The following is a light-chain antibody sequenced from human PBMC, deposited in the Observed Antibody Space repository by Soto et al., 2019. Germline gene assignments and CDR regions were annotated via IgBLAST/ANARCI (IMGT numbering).Light chain of an antibody. Sequence: DIQMTQSPSSLSASVGDRVTITCRTSQSISNYLNWYQQKPGKAPKLLIYGASSLESGVPSRFSGSGSGTEFTLTINSLQPGDFATYYCLQYNSNSRTFGQGTKVDIK. J-gene: IGKJ1*01. V-gene: IGKV1-5*01. CDR3: LQYNSNSRT. CDR1: QSISNY. CDR2: GAS.